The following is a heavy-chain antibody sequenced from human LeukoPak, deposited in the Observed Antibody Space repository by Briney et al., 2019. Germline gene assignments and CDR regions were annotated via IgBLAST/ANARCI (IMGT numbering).Heavy chain of an antibody. J-gene: IGHJ4*02. CDR2: IYYSGST. V-gene: IGHV4-39*07. CDR3: ARARTVFGHLAY. D-gene: IGHD3-3*01. CDR1: GGSISGTPYY. Sequence: SETLSLTCAISGGSISGTPYYWGWIRQPPGKGLEWIGSIYYSGSTYYNPSLKSRLTISVDTSKNQFSLKLSSVAAADTAVYYCARARTVFGHLAYWGRGTLVTVSP.